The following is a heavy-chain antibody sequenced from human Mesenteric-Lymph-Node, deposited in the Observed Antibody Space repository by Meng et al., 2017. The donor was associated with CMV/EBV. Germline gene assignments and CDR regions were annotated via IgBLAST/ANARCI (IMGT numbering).Heavy chain of an antibody. Sequence: ESLKISCGVYGGSLRSYYWNWIRQSPGTGLEWIGEVSDSGSTNYNPSLKSRVTISVDTSKNQFSLNLTSVTAADTAVYYCAGPGQWLVFPWGQGTLVTVSS. V-gene: IGHV4-34*01. CDR1: GGSLRSYY. J-gene: IGHJ5*02. CDR3: AGPGQWLVFP. CDR2: VSDSGST. D-gene: IGHD6-19*01.